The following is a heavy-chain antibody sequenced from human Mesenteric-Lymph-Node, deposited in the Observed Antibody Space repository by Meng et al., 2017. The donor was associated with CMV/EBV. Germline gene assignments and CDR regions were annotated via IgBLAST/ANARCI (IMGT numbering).Heavy chain of an antibody. CDR3: AAASSWGYYYYNAFDV. CDR2: IVVETGNT. Sequence: SVKVSCKASGFTFISSSVQWVRHARGQRLEWIGWIVVETGNTNYAQKFQERVTITRDMSTSTAYMELSSLRSDDSAVYYCAAASSWGYYYYNAFDVWGQGTTVTVSS. CDR1: GFTFISSS. V-gene: IGHV1-58*01. D-gene: IGHD3-16*01. J-gene: IGHJ6*02.